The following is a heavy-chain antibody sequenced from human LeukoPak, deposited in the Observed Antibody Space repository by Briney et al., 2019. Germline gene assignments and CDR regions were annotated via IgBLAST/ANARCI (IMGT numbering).Heavy chain of an antibody. J-gene: IGHJ3*02. CDR1: GGSVSSHY. CDR2: MYYSGST. CDR3: ARAQGTIVGAPFAFDI. D-gene: IGHD1-26*01. V-gene: IGHV4-59*02. Sequence: PSETLSLTCTVSGGSVSSHYWSWIRQPPGKGLEWIGYMYYSGSTNYNPSLKSRATISVDTSKNQFSLKLSSVTAADTAVYYCARAQGTIVGAPFAFDIWGQGTMVTVSS.